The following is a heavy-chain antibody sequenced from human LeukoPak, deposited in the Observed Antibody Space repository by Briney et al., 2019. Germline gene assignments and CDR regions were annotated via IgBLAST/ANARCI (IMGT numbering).Heavy chain of an antibody. CDR2: IKQDGSEK. J-gene: IGHJ4*02. CDR3: ARIRRGWSQNWDY. D-gene: IGHD6-19*01. V-gene: IGHV3-7*01. Sequence: GGSLRLSCAASGFAFSSYRMSWVRQAPGKGLEWVANIKQDGSEKYYVDSVKGRFTISRDNAKNSLYLQMNSLRAEDTAVYYCARIRRGWSQNWDYWGQGALVTVSS. CDR1: GFAFSSYR.